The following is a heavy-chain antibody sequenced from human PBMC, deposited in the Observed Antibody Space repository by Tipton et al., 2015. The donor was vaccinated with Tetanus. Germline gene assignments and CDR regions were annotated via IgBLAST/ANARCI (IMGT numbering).Heavy chain of an antibody. Sequence: SLRLSCAASGFIFSSYAIHWVRQAPGKGLEWLAVSWYDGTDKYYADSVKGRFTISRDNSKNTLYLQMNSLRAEDTALYYCAREADCSGGSCFSGDFDNWGQGTQVTVSS. CDR2: SWYDGTDK. J-gene: IGHJ4*02. D-gene: IGHD2-15*01. CDR3: AREADCSGGSCFSGDFDN. CDR1: GFIFSSYA. V-gene: IGHV3-33*01.